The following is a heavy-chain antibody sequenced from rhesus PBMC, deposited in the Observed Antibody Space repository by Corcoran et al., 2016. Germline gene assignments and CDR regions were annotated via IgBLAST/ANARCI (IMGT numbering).Heavy chain of an antibody. V-gene: IGHV3-116*02. Sequence: EVRLVESGGGLVQPGGSLRLSCAASGFTFSDYYMSWVRQAPGKGSEWVGVNRNKAKGGTAEYAASVKGRFTISRDDSKSIASLQMNSLKTDDTAVYYCARRLDYWGQGVLVTVSS. CDR1: GFTFSDYY. J-gene: IGHJ4*01. CDR3: ARRLDY. CDR2: NRNKAKGGTA.